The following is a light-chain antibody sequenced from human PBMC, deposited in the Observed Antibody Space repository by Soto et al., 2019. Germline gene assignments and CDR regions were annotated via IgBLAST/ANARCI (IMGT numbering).Light chain of an antibody. CDR3: QQYGDWPLT. Sequence: EIVVTQSPATLSVSPGERATLSCRASQSVGNNFAWYQQKPGQAPRLLIFATSTGATGVPARFSGSGSGTDFTLTISSQQSEDFAVYYCQQYGDWPLTFGGGAKVEIE. CDR2: ATS. V-gene: IGKV3-15*01. J-gene: IGKJ4*01. CDR1: QSVGNN.